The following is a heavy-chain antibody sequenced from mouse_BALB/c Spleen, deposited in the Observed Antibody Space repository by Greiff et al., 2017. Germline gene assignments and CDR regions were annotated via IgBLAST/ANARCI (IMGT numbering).Heavy chain of an antibody. Sequence: EVKLMESGPELMKPGASVKISCKASGYSFTSYYMHWVKQSHGKSLEWIGYIDPFNGGTSYNQKFKGKATLTVDKSSSTAYMHLSSLTSEDSAVYYCARTYRAMITTGRDYYAMDYWGQGTSVTVSS. D-gene: IGHD2-4*01. CDR1: GYSFTSYY. V-gene: IGHV1S135*01. CDR2: IDPFNGGT. CDR3: ARTYRAMITTGRDYYAMDY. J-gene: IGHJ4*01.